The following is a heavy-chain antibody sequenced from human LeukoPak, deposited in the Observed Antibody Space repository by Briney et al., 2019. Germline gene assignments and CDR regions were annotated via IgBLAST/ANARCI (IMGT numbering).Heavy chain of an antibody. CDR3: ERGGYYFDY. CDR1: GGSISSYY. D-gene: IGHD3-10*01. V-gene: IGHV4-59*01. Sequence: SETLSLTCTVSGGSISSYYWNWIRQPPGKGLEWIGYIYYSGSTKYNPSLESRVTISVDTYKNQFSLKLSSVTAADTAVYYCERGGYYFDYWGQGSLVTVSS. CDR2: IYYSGST. J-gene: IGHJ4*02.